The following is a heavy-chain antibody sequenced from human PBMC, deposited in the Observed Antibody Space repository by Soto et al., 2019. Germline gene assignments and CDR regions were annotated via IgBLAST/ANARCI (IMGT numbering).Heavy chain of an antibody. CDR1: GGSISSYY. J-gene: IGHJ6*03. CDR3: ARSGWYRDYYYMDV. D-gene: IGHD6-19*01. V-gene: IGHV4-59*08. Sequence: QVQLQESGPGLVKPSETLSLTCTVSGGSISSYYWSWIRQPPGKGLEWIGYIYYSGSTNYNPSLKSRVTISVDTSKNQFSLKLSSVTAADTAVYYCARSGWYRDYYYMDVWVKGTTVTVSS. CDR2: IYYSGST.